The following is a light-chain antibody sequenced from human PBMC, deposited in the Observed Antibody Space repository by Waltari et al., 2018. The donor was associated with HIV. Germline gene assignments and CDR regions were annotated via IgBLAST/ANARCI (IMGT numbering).Light chain of an antibody. CDR3: ATWDDSLNAWV. CDR2: SYG. J-gene: IGLJ3*02. CDR1: SSNIGSNT. V-gene: IGLV1-44*01. Sequence: QSVLNQSHSASGTPGQRVIISCSGSSSNIGSNTVTWYQQFPGTAPKLLIYSYGQRPSGVPERFSGSKSATSASLAISGLRSEDEADYYCATWDDSLNAWVFGGWTKLTVL.